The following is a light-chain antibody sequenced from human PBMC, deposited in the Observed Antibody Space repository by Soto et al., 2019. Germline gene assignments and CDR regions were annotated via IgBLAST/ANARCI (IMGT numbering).Light chain of an antibody. CDR1: QSVSSSY. CDR3: QQYFTSPPMYT. J-gene: IGKJ2*01. CDR2: DTS. V-gene: IGKV3-20*01. Sequence: ENVLTQSPGTLSLSPGERATLSCRASQSVSSSYLAWYQQKPGQAPRLLIYDTSSRATGIPDRFSVSGSGTDFTLTISSLEPEDFALYYYQQYFTSPPMYTFGQGTKLEIK.